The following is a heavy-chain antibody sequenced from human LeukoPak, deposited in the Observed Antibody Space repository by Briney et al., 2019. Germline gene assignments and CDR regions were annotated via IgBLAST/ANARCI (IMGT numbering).Heavy chain of an antibody. CDR3: ARDFYDSSGDRDY. CDR1: GFTFSSYG. CDR2: IWYDGSNK. J-gene: IGHJ4*02. D-gene: IGHD3-22*01. Sequence: HPGRSLRLSCAASGFTFSSYGMHWVRQAPGKGLEWVAVIWYDGSNKYYADSVKGRFTISRDNSKNTLYLQMNSLRAEDTAVYYCARDFYDSSGDRDYWGQGTLVTVSS. V-gene: IGHV3-33*01.